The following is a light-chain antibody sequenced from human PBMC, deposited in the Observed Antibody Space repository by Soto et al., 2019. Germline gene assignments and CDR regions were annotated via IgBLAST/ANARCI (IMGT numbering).Light chain of an antibody. V-gene: IGKV1-5*01. Sequence: DIQMTQSPSTLSASVGDRVTITCRASQSISSWLAWYQQISGRAPNLLIYDASSLQSGVPSRFSGSGSGTEFTLTISSLQPDDFATYYCQQYNTYSWTFGQGTKVDIK. CDR1: QSISSW. CDR2: DAS. CDR3: QQYNTYSWT. J-gene: IGKJ1*01.